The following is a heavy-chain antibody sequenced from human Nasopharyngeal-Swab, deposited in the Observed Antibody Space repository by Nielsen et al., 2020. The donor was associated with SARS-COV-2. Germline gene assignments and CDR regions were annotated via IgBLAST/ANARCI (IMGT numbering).Heavy chain of an antibody. J-gene: IGHJ6*02. Sequence: SVKVSCKASGGTFSSYAISWVRQAPGQGLEWMGGIIPIFGTANYAQKFQGRVTITADESTSTAYMELSSLRSEDTAVYYCARIMVRGVIISGYYYGMDVWGQGSTVTVSS. D-gene: IGHD3-10*01. CDR1: GGTFSSYA. CDR2: IIPIFGTA. V-gene: IGHV1-69*13. CDR3: ARIMVRGVIISGYYYGMDV.